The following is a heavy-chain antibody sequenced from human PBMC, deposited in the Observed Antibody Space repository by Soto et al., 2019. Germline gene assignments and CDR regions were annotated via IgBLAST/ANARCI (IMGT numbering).Heavy chain of an antibody. CDR2: IYYSGST. D-gene: IGHD2-2*01. CDR3: ARASGNCISTSCYFVYYYYGMDV. Sequence: PSETLSLTCTVSGGSISSGGYYWSWIRQHPGKGLEWIGYIYYSGSTYYNPSLKSRVTISVDTSKNQFSLKLSSVTAADTAVYYCARASGNCISTSCYFVYYYYGMDVWGQGTTVTVSS. CDR1: GGSISSGGYY. J-gene: IGHJ6*02. V-gene: IGHV4-31*03.